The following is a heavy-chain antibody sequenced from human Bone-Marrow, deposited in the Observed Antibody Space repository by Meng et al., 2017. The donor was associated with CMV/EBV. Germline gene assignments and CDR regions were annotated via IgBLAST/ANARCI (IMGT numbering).Heavy chain of an antibody. V-gene: IGHV3-15*01. J-gene: IGHJ4*02. CDR3: ARVGGSHYSGY. D-gene: IGHD1-26*01. CDR1: GFTFSSYA. CDR2: IKSKTDGGTT. Sequence: GESLKISCAASGFTFSSYAMHWVRQAPGKGLEWVGRIKSKTDGGTTDYTAPVKGRFTISRDDSKNTLYLQMNSLKTEDTAVYYCARVGGSHYSGYWGQGTLVTVSS.